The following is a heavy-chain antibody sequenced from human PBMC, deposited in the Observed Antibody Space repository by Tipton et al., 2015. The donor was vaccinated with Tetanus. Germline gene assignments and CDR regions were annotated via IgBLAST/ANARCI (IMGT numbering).Heavy chain of an antibody. Sequence: TLSLTCTVSGGSISNYYWSWIRQPPGKGLEWIGYIYYSGSTNYNPSLKSRVTISVDTSKNQFSLKLTSVTAADTAVYYCARDRGLTTSGVIGMDVWGQGSSVTVSS. J-gene: IGHJ6*02. CDR2: IYYSGST. V-gene: IGHV4-59*01. CDR1: GGSISNYY. D-gene: IGHD4-17*01. CDR3: ARDRGLTTSGVIGMDV.